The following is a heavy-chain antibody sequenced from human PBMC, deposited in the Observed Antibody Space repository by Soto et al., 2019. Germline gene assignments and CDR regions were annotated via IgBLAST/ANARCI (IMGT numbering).Heavy chain of an antibody. D-gene: IGHD1-1*01. CDR2: IYYRGST. CDR1: DGSISSYY. V-gene: IGHV4-59*01. CDR3: ARHWGTTSASYYGMDV. Sequence: SETLSLTCTVSDGSISSYYWSWIRQPPGKGLEWIGYIYYRGSTDYNPSLRSRVTISVDLSKNQFSLNLSSVTAADTAEYYCARHWGTTSASYYGMDVWGQGTTVTVSS. J-gene: IGHJ6*02.